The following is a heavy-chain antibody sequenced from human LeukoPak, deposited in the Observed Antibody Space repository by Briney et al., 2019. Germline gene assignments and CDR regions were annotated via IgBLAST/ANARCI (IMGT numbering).Heavy chain of an antibody. V-gene: IGHV4-39*01. J-gene: IGHJ5*02. D-gene: IGHD3-10*01. CDR2: IYYSGST. Sequence: RSSETLSLTCTVSGGSISSSSYYWGWIRQPPGKGLEWIGSIYYSGSTYYNPSLKSRVTISVDTSKNQFSLKLSSVTAADTAVYYCARHSPTKSNYYGSGSYVGYWFDPWGQGTLVSVSS. CDR1: GGSISSSSYY. CDR3: ARHSPTKSNYYGSGSYVGYWFDP.